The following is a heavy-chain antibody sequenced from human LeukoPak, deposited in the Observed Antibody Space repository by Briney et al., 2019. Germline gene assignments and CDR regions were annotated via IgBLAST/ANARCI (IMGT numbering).Heavy chain of an antibody. J-gene: IGHJ5*02. Sequence: ASVKVSCKASGYTFTKYYMHWVRQAPGQGLEWMGIINPSGGSTSYAQKFQGRVTMTRDTSTSTVYMELSSLRSEDTAVYYCARARVPGWFDPWGQGTLVTVSS. CDR1: GYTFTKYY. CDR3: ARARVPGWFDP. CDR2: INPSGGST. V-gene: IGHV1-46*01. D-gene: IGHD2-2*01.